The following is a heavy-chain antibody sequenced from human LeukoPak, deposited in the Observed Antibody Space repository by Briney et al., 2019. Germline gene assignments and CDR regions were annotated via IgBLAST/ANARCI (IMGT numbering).Heavy chain of an antibody. V-gene: IGHV4-4*07. Sequence: SDTLSLTCTVSGGSINFYYWSWIRQPAGKGLEWIGRIYSTGSTNYSPSLKSRVTMSVDKSKNQFSLNLSSVTAADTAVYYCARGIADPYPFDSWGQGTLVTVSS. J-gene: IGHJ4*02. CDR1: GGSINFYY. CDR3: ARGIADPYPFDS. D-gene: IGHD6-13*01. CDR2: IYSTGST.